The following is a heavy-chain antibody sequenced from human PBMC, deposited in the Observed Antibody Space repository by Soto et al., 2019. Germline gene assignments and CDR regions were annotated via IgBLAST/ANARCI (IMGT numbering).Heavy chain of an antibody. D-gene: IGHD6-6*01. CDR2: IRSKANSYAT. V-gene: IGHV3-73*01. CDR3: TVYSSSAGDFDY. CDR1: GLTFSGSA. Sequence: GGSLRLSCAASGLTFSGSAMHWVRQASGKGLEWVGRIRSKANSYATAYAASVKGRFTISRDDSKNTAYLQMNSLKTEDTAVYYCTVYSSSAGDFDYWGQGTLVTVSS. J-gene: IGHJ4*02.